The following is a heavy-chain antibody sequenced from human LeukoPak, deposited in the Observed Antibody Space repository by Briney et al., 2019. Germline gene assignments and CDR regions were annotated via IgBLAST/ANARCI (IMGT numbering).Heavy chain of an antibody. V-gene: IGHV1-2*02. Sequence: ASVKVSCKASGYTSTGYYMHWVRQAPGQGLEWMGWINPNSGGTNYAQKFQGRVTMTRDTSISTAYVELSRLRSDDTAVYYCASAIRAARTYYFDYWGQGTLVTVSS. CDR2: INPNSGGT. J-gene: IGHJ4*02. CDR3: ASAIRAARTYYFDY. CDR1: GYTSTGYY. D-gene: IGHD6-6*01.